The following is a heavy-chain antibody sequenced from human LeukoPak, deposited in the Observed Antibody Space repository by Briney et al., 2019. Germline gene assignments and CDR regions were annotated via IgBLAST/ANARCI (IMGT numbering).Heavy chain of an antibody. V-gene: IGHV3-23*01. Sequence: PGGSLRLSCAASGFTFSSYAMSWVRQAPGKGLEWVSAISGSGGSTYYADSVKGRFTISRDNSKNTLFLQMNSLRAEDTAVYYCAKGGARPTGYYYYMDVWGKGTTVTVSS. CDR3: AKGGARPTGYYYYMDV. J-gene: IGHJ6*03. CDR1: GFTFSSYA. CDR2: ISGSGGST.